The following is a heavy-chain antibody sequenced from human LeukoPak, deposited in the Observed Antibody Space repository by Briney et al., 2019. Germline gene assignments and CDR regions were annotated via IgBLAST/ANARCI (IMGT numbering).Heavy chain of an antibody. CDR2: INHSGST. CDR1: GGSFSGYY. CDR3: ARGVGSSGYRFDP. D-gene: IGHD6-19*01. Sequence: SETLSLTCAVYGGSFSGYYWSWIRQPPGKGLEWIGEINHSGSTNHNPSLKSRVTISVDTSKNQLSLKLSSVTAADTAVYYCARGVGSSGYRFDPWGQGTLVTVSS. J-gene: IGHJ5*02. V-gene: IGHV4-34*01.